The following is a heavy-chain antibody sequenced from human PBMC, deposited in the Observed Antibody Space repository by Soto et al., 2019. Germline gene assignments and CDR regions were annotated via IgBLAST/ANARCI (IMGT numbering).Heavy chain of an antibody. V-gene: IGHV1-46*01. CDR1: GYTFTSYY. Sequence: QVQLVQSGAEVKKPGASVKVSSKASGYTFTSYYMHWVRQAPGQGLEWMGIINPSGGSTTYAQKFPGRVTMTRDTSTSTVDVELSSLRAGDTAVYYCARGGGYSYGGVDYWGQGPVVTVSS. J-gene: IGHJ4*02. CDR3: ARGGGYSYGGVDY. D-gene: IGHD5-18*01. CDR2: INPSGGST.